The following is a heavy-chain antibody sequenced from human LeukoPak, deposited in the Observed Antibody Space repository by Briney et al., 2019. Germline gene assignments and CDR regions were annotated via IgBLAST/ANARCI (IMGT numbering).Heavy chain of an antibody. CDR3: ARAKDIVRGVIITPYFDY. CDR2: INPNSGGT. J-gene: IGHJ4*02. D-gene: IGHD3-10*01. V-gene: IGHV1-2*02. CDR1: GYTFTGYY. Sequence: ASVKVSCKASGYTFTGYYMHWVRQAPGQGLEWMGWINPNSGGTNYAQKFQGRVTMTRDTSISTAYMELSRLRSDDTAVYYCARAKDIVRGVIITPYFDYWGQGTLVTVSS.